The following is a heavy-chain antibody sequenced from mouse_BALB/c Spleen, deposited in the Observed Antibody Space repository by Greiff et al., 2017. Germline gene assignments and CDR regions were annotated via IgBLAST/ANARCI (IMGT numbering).Heavy chain of an antibody. J-gene: IGHJ3*01. CDR3: ATDPYGRAY. V-gene: IGHV1-87*01. CDR2: IYPGDGDT. Sequence: VQLQQSGAELVRPGASVKLSCKASGYTFTSYWMQWVKQRPGQGLEWIGAIYPGDGDTRYTQKFKGKATLTADKSSSTAYMQLSSLASEDSAVYYCATDPYGRAYWGQGTLVTVSA. CDR1: GYTFTSYW. D-gene: IGHD1-1*01.